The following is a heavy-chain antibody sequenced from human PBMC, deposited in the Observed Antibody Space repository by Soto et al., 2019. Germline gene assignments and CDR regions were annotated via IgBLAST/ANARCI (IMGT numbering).Heavy chain of an antibody. CDR1: GFTFSDYA. V-gene: IGHV3-30*18. CDR2: VSHDGRNT. J-gene: IGHJ4*02. Sequence: VQLVESGGGVVQPGRSLRLSCAASGFTFSDYAMHWVRQAPGKGLEWVAVVSHDGRNTHYADSVKGRFTISRDSSKNTVSLQMTSLRAEDMAVYYCAKGGRQWLVTSDFNYWGQGALVTVSS. D-gene: IGHD6-19*01. CDR3: AKGGRQWLVTSDFNY.